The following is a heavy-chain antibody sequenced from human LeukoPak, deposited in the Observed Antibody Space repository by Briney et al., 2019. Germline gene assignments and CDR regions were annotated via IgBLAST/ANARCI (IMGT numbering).Heavy chain of an antibody. D-gene: IGHD7-27*01. CDR3: ARLHWGSGGSGSFDF. J-gene: IGHJ4*02. CDR2: IYYSGST. CDR1: GGSISSYY. V-gene: IGHV4-59*08. Sequence: SETLSLTCTVSGGSISSYYWSWIRQPPGKGLEWIGYIYYSGSTNYNPSLKSRLAISVDTSKNHFSLNLASVTAADTAVFYCARLHWGSGGSGSFDFWGQGTLVTVSS.